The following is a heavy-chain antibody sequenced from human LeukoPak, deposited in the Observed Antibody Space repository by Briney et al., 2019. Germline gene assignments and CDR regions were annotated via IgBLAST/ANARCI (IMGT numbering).Heavy chain of an antibody. V-gene: IGHV3-30-3*01. CDR1: GFTFSSYA. J-gene: IGHJ4*02. CDR3: ARDYYDSSGYFDY. D-gene: IGHD3-22*01. Sequence: GGSLRLSCAASGFTFSSYAMHWVRQPPGKGLEWVAVISYDGSNENHADSVKGRFTISRDNSKNTLSLQMNSLRAEDTAVYYCARDYYDSSGYFDYWGQGTLVTVSS. CDR2: ISYDGSNE.